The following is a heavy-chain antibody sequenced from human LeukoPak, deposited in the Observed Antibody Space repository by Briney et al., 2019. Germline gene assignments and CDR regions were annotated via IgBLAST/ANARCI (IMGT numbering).Heavy chain of an antibody. CDR3: AGGYCGGGCSFSSLDF. CDR2: ISAYNGNT. D-gene: IGHD2-21*01. V-gene: IGHV1-18*01. Sequence: ASVRVSCKASGYSFTNYAFNRVRQAPGQGLEWMGWISAYNGNTNYGQNFQGRVTMATDTSTSTVYMELRSLRSDDTAVYYCAGGYCGGGCSFSSLDFWGQGTLVTVSS. CDR1: GYSFTNYA. J-gene: IGHJ4*02.